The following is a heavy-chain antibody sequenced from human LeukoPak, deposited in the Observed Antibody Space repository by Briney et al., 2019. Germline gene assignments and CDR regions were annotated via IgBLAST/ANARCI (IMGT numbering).Heavy chain of an antibody. V-gene: IGHV3-30*18. CDR1: GFTFSSYG. J-gene: IGHJ4*02. Sequence: GGSLRLSCAASGFTFSSYGMHWVRQAPGKGLEWVAVISYDGSNKYYADSVKGRFTISRGNSKNTLYLQMNSLRAEDTAVYYCAKDSEVWFGAYYFDYWGQGTLVTVSS. D-gene: IGHD3-10*01. CDR2: ISYDGSNK. CDR3: AKDSEVWFGAYYFDY.